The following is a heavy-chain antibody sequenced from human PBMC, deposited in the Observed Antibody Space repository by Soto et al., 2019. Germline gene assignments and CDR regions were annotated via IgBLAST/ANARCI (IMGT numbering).Heavy chain of an antibody. D-gene: IGHD5-18*01. CDR1: GYTFTGYY. CDR2: INPDSGGT. J-gene: IGHJ4*02. Sequence: ASVKVSCKASGYTFTGYYLHWVRQAPGHGLEWMGWINPDSGGTNSAQKFQGRVTMTRDTPISTAYMELGRLKSDDTAVYYCARGDTALVTSHFDYWGQGTLVTVSS. V-gene: IGHV1-2*02. CDR3: ARGDTALVTSHFDY.